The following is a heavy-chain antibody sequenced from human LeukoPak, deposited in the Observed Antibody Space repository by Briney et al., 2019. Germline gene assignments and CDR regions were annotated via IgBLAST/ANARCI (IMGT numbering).Heavy chain of an antibody. CDR1: GFTFSSYE. D-gene: IGHD1-26*01. J-gene: IGHJ4*02. CDR2: ISSSGSTI. V-gene: IGHV3-48*03. CDR3: ARVGGSYHYYFDY. Sequence: GGPLRLSCAASGFTFSSYEMNWVRQAPGKGLEWVSYISSSGSTIYYADSVKGRFTISRDNAKNSLYLQMNSLRAEDTAVYYCARVGGSYHYYFDYWGQGTLVTVSS.